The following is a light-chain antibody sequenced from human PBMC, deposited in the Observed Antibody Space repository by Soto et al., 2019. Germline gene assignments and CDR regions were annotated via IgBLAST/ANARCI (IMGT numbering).Light chain of an antibody. Sequence: EIVLTQSPGTLSLSPGERATLSCRASQSVSSTYLAWYQQKPGEAPRLLIYGASSTAAGIPDRFSGSGSGTDFTLAINRLEPEDFAVYYCQQYGSSPWTFGQGTKVAIK. V-gene: IGKV3-20*01. CDR3: QQYGSSPWT. CDR1: QSVSSTY. CDR2: GAS. J-gene: IGKJ1*01.